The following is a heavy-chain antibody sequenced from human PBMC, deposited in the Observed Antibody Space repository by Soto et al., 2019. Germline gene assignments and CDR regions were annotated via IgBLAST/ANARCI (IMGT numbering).Heavy chain of an antibody. Sequence: QVQLQESGPGLVKPSETLSLTCSVSGGSISDYYWSWIRQPPGRGLEWIGYIYKSGSTNYNPSLKSRGTISVGTSKNLFPLKLSSVTAADTAVYYCARDQNGSPHFDYWGQGTLVTVSS. J-gene: IGHJ4*02. CDR3: ARDQNGSPHFDY. V-gene: IGHV4-59*01. D-gene: IGHD1-26*01. CDR2: IYKSGST. CDR1: GGSISDYY.